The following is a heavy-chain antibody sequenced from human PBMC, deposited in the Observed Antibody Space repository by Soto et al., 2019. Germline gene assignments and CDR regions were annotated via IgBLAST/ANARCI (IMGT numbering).Heavy chain of an antibody. CDR1: GGAINDHY. V-gene: IGHV4-59*11. CDR3: ARVRTGYFDY. Sequence: PSETLSLTCTLSGGAINDHYWSFIRQPPGKGLEWIGYIYYNGNTNYNPSLESRVTISVDRSRNQFSLRLTSLTAADTAVYYCARVRTGYFDYWGRGALVTSPQ. J-gene: IGHJ4*02. CDR2: IYYNGNT. D-gene: IGHD3-9*01.